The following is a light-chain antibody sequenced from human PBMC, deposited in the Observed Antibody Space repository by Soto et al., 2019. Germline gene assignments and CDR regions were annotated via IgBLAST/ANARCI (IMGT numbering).Light chain of an antibody. CDR2: GAS. J-gene: IGKJ2*01. Sequence: DIQMTQSPSTLSASVGDRVTITCRASQSISSWLAWYQQRPREAPKLLIYGASSLESGDPSRFSGSGSGTEFTLTISSLQPTDFATYYCQQYATSSPTFGQGTKLEIK. V-gene: IGKV1-5*01. CDR3: QQYATSSPT. CDR1: QSISSW.